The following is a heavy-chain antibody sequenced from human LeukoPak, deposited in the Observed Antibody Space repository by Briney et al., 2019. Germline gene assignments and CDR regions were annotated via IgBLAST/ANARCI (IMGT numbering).Heavy chain of an antibody. Sequence: GGSLRLSCAASGFTFSSYSMNWVRQAPGKGLEWVSSISSSSSYIYYADSVKGRFTISRDNAKNSLYLHMNSLRAEDTAVYYCARVGPIVVVPAAIDYYYYYMDVWGKGTTVTVSS. CDR1: GFTFSSYS. J-gene: IGHJ6*03. D-gene: IGHD2-2*01. CDR3: ARVGPIVVVPAAIDYYYYYMDV. CDR2: ISSSSSYI. V-gene: IGHV3-21*01.